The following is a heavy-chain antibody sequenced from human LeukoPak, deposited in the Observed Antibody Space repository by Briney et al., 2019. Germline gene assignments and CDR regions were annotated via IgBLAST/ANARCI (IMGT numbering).Heavy chain of an antibody. CDR3: ARESNYYGSGGTNY. V-gene: IGHV4-34*01. CDR1: GGSFSGYY. CDR2: INHSGST. D-gene: IGHD3-10*01. Sequence: SETLSLTCAVYGGSFSGYYWSWIRQPPGKGLEWIGEINHSGSTNYNPSLKSRVTISVDTSKNQFSLKLSSVTAADTAVYYCARESNYYGSGGTNYWGQGTLVTVPS. J-gene: IGHJ4*02.